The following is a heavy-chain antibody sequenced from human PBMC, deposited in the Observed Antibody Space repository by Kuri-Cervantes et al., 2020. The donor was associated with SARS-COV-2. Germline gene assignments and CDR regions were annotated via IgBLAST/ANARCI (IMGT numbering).Heavy chain of an antibody. D-gene: IGHD3-16*02. CDR2: INSDGSST. CDR3: ARVRLRLGELSFNYYYYYYYMDV. J-gene: IGHJ6*03. V-gene: IGHV3-74*01. CDR1: GFTVSSNY. Sequence: AGSLSLSCAASGFTVSSNYMSWVRQAPGKGLVWVSRINSDGSSTSYADSVKGRFTISRDNAKNTLYLQMNSLRAEDTAVYYCARVRLRLGELSFNYYYYYYYMDVWGKGTTVTVSS.